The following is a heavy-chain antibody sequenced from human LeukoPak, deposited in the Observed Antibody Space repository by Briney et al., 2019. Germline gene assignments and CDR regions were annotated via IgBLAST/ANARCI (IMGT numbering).Heavy chain of an antibody. CDR1: GGSISSYY. CDR2: IYYSGST. V-gene: IGHV4-59*01. D-gene: IGHD3-3*01. J-gene: IGHJ4*02. CDR3: ARAPTYDFWSGYGN. Sequence: SETLSLTCTVSGGSISSYYWSWIRQPPGKGLEWIGYIYYSGSTNYNPSLKSRVTVSVDTSKHHFSLKLSSVTAADTAVYYCARAPTYDFWSGYGNWGQGTLVTVSS.